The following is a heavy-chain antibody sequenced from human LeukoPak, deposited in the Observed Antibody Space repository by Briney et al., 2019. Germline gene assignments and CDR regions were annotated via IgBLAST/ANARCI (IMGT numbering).Heavy chain of an antibody. CDR1: GYTFTSYD. CDR3: ARVRWDRFQDAFDI. J-gene: IGHJ3*02. CDR2: MNPNSGNT. V-gene: IGHV1-8*01. D-gene: IGHD1-26*01. Sequence: ASVKVSCKASGYTFTSYDINWVRQATGQGLEWMGWMNPNSGNTGYAQKFQGRVTMTRNTSISTAYMELSSLRSEDTAVYYCARVRWDRFQDAFDIWGQGTMVTVSS.